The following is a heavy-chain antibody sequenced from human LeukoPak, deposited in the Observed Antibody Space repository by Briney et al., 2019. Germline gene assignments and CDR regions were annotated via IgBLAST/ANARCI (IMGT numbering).Heavy chain of an antibody. CDR2: IYHSGST. CDR1: GGSISSGGYS. Sequence: SETLSLTCAVSGGSISSGGYSWSWIRQPPGKGLEWIGYIYHSGSTYYNPSLKSRVTISVDRSKNQFSLKLSSVTAADTAVYYCARGRDYGDYDTILDYWGQGTLVTVSS. J-gene: IGHJ4*02. V-gene: IGHV4-30-2*01. D-gene: IGHD4-17*01. CDR3: ARGRDYGDYDTILDY.